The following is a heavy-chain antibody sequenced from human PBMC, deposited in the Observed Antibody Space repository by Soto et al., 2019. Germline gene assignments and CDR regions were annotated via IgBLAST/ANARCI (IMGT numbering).Heavy chain of an antibody. V-gene: IGHV3-23*01. CDR2: ISGSGGST. CDR1: GLTFSNYD. CDR3: AVPRQWLPPYY. Sequence: EVQLLESGGGLVQPGGSLRLSCAASGLTFSNYDMSWVRQAAGKGLQWVSTISGSGGSTYYADSVRGRFTISRDNSKNMLYLQMNSLRAEDTAVYYCAVPRQWLPPYYWGQGTLVTVSS. J-gene: IGHJ4*02. D-gene: IGHD6-19*01.